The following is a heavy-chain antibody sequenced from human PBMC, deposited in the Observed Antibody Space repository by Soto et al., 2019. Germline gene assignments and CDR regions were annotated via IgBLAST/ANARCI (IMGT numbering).Heavy chain of an antibody. CDR3: ARDASYYYDRSGYAWFDP. Sequence: SETLSLTCTVSGGSISSYYWSWIRQPPGKGLEWIGYIYSSGSTNYNPSLKRRVTISVDTSKNQFSLKLSSVTAADTAVYYCARDASYYYDRSGYAWFDPWGQGTLVTVS. J-gene: IGHJ5*02. V-gene: IGHV4-59*01. CDR1: GGSISSYY. D-gene: IGHD3-22*01. CDR2: IYSSGST.